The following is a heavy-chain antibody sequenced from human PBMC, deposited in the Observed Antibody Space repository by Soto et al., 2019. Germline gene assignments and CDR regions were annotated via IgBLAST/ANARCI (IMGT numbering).Heavy chain of an antibody. CDR3: ARADATGIFDY. CDR2: INHSGST. V-gene: IGHV4-34*01. J-gene: IGHJ4*02. CDR1: GGSFSGYY. D-gene: IGHD2-15*01. Sequence: SETLSLTCAVYGGSFSGYYWSWIRQPPGKGLEWIGEINHSGSTNYNPSLKSRVTISVDTSKNQFSLKLSSVTAADTAVYYCARADATGIFDYWGQGTLVTVSS.